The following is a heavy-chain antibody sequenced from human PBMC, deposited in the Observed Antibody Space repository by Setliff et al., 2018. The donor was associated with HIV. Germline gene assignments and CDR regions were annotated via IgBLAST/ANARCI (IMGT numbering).Heavy chain of an antibody. J-gene: IGHJ4*02. CDR3: VKGRSGSYHW. CDR2: IQSDGSNK. CDR1: GFSFSTYG. V-gene: IGHV3-30*02. Sequence: GESLTISCAASGFSFSTYGMHWVRQTPGKGLEWVAFIQSDGSNKYYGDSVKGRFTISRDNFKNTQYLQMNNLRPEDTAVYYCVKGRSGSYHWWGQGTLVTVSS. D-gene: IGHD1-26*01.